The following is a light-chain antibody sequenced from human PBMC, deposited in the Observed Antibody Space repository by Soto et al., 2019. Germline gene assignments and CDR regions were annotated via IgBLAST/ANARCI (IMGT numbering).Light chain of an antibody. CDR2: DAS. J-gene: IGKJ4*01. CDR1: RSVDTY. V-gene: IGKV3-11*01. CDR3: QQLKNWPPVT. Sequence: EIVLTQSPATLSLSPGERATLSCRASRSVDTYLAWYQQKLGQAPRLLIHDASSRATGIPARFSGNGSGTDFTLTISSLEPEDFAVYYCQQLKNWPPVTFGGGTKVETK.